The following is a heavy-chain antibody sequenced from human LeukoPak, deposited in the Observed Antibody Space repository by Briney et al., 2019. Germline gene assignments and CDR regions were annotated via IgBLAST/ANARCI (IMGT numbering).Heavy chain of an antibody. D-gene: IGHD6-13*01. CDR1: GASISGYY. CDR3: ARDLSIAAARGSSWFDP. Sequence: SSETLSLTCTVSGASISGYYWSWIRQPPGKGLEWIGYIYYSGSTNYNPSLKSRVTISVDTSKNQFFLKLSSVTAADTAVYYCARDLSIAAARGSSWFDPWGQGTLVTVSS. V-gene: IGHV4-59*01. J-gene: IGHJ5*02. CDR2: IYYSGST.